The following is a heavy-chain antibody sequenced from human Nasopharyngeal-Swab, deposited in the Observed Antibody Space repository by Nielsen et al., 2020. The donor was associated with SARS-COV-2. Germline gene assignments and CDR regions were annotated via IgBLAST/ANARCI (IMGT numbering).Heavy chain of an antibody. Sequence: GGSLRLSCAASGFTFSSYGMHWVRQAPGKGLEWVAVISYDGSNKYYADSVKGRFTISRDNSKNTLYLQMNSLRAEDTAVYYCAKSIVVVPAAIGAGVPDVWGKGTTVPVSS. CDR3: AKSIVVVPAAIGAGVPDV. CDR1: GFTFSSYG. CDR2: ISYDGSNK. D-gene: IGHD2-2*01. J-gene: IGHJ6*04. V-gene: IGHV3-30*18.